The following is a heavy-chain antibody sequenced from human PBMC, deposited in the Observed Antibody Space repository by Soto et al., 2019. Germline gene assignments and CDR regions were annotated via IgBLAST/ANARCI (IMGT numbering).Heavy chain of an antibody. CDR1: GGSFSGYY. J-gene: IGHJ4*02. CDR3: ARMPIVVLVYGSPL. CDR2: INHSGST. D-gene: IGHD2-21*01. Sequence: SETLSLTCAVYGGSFSGYYWSWIRQPPGKGLEWIGEINHSGSTNYNPSLKSRVTISVDTSKNQLSLELTSVTATDTAVYYCARMPIVVLVYGSPLWGQGTLVTVSS. V-gene: IGHV4-34*01.